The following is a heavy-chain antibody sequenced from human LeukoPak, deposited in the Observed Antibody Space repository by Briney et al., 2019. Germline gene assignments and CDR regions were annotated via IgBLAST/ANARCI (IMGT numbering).Heavy chain of an antibody. CDR2: IYHSGST. CDR3: ASSSTSAPDAFDI. D-gene: IGHD2-2*01. Sequence: PSETLSLTCTVSGYSISSGYYWGWIRQPPGKGLEWIGSIYHSGSTYYNPSLKSRVTISVDTSKNQFSLKLSSVTAADTAVYYCASSSTSAPDAFDIWGQGTMVTVSS. J-gene: IGHJ3*02. V-gene: IGHV4-38-2*02. CDR1: GYSISSGYY.